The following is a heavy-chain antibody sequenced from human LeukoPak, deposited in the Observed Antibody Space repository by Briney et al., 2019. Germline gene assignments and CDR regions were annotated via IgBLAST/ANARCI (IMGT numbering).Heavy chain of an antibody. D-gene: IGHD4-17*01. CDR3: ARHAWWGGSAGHGDYEDY. Sequence: GESLKISCNGSGYSFTSYWIGWVRQMPGKGLEWMGIIYPGDSDTRYSPSFQGQVTISADKSISTAYLQWSSLKASDTAMYYCARHAWWGGSAGHGDYEDYWGQGTLVTVSS. CDR1: GYSFTSYW. J-gene: IGHJ4*02. CDR2: IYPGDSDT. V-gene: IGHV5-51*01.